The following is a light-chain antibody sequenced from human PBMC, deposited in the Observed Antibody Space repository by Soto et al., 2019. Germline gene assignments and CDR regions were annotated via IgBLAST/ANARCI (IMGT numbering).Light chain of an antibody. J-gene: IGLJ1*01. CDR2: EVN. Sequence: QSALTQPPSASGSPGQSVAISCTGTSSDVGGYNYVSWYQQHPGKAPKLMIYEVNKRPSGVPDRFSGSKSGNTASLTVSGLQAEDEADHYCSSYTTSSTRVFGTGTKVTVL. CDR1: SSDVGGYNY. CDR3: SSYTTSSTRV. V-gene: IGLV2-8*01.